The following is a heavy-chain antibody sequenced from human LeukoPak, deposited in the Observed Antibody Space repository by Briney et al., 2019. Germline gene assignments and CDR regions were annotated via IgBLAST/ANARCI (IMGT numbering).Heavy chain of an antibody. CDR3: AKDGGKLLLSGYYFDY. CDR1: GFTFDDYT. J-gene: IGHJ4*02. D-gene: IGHD2-15*01. CDR2: ISWDGGST. V-gene: IGHV3-43*01. Sequence: GGSLRLSCAASGFTFDDYTMHWVRQAPGKGLEWVSLISWDGGSTYYADSVKGRFTISRDNSKNSLYLQINSLRTEDTALYYCAKDGGKLLLSGYYFDYWGQGTLVTVSS.